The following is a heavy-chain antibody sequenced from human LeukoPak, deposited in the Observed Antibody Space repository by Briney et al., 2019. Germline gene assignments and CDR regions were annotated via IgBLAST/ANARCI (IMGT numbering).Heavy chain of an antibody. CDR2: IYPGDSDT. CDR3: AGTIRYCSGGSCYSDAFDI. Sequence: GESLKISCKGSGYSFTSYWIGWVRQMPGKGLEWMGIIYPGDSDTRHSPSFQGQVTISADKSISTAYLQWSSLKASDTAMYYCAGTIRYCSGGSCYSDAFDIWGQGTMVTVSS. J-gene: IGHJ3*02. D-gene: IGHD2-15*01. CDR1: GYSFTSYW. V-gene: IGHV5-51*01.